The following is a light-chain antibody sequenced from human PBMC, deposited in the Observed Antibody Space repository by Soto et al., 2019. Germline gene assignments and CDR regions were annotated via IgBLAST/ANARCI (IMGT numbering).Light chain of an antibody. CDR2: EVT. CDR1: SSDVGAYNY. V-gene: IGLV2-8*01. J-gene: IGLJ1*01. Sequence: QPVLTQPPSASGSPGQSVTISCTGTSSDVGAYNYVSWYQQHPGKAPKLMIYEVTKRPSGVPDRFSGSKSGNTASLTVSGLQAEDEADYYCASYAGSNIGVFGTGTKVTVL. CDR3: ASYAGSNIGV.